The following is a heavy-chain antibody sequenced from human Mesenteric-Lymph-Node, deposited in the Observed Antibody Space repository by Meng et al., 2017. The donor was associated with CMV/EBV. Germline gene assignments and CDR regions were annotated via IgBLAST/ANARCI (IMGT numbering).Heavy chain of an antibody. CDR2: IYSGGTTT. CDR3: AKIWGGGSDY. D-gene: IGHD7-27*01. CDR1: GFTFRHYA. J-gene: IGHJ4*02. Sequence: GGSLRLSCAASGFTFRHYAMSWVRQAPGKGLEWVSVIYSGGTTTYYADSVKGRFTISRDNSNNTLYLQMNSLRAEDTAVYYCAKIWGGGSDYWGQGTLVTVSS. V-gene: IGHV3-23*03.